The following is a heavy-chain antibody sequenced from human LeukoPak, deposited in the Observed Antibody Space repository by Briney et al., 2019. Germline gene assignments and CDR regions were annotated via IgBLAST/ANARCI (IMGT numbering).Heavy chain of an antibody. CDR2: ISGNDGRT. V-gene: IGHV3-23*01. CDR3: AKDWADFWSGYFLFDY. Sequence: GGSLRISCAASGFTFNNYAMNRVRQAPGKGLEWVSAISGNDGRTYYADSVKGRFTMSRDNSKKTVYLQMNSLRVEDTAVYYCAKDWADFWSGYFLFDYWGRGTLVTVSS. CDR1: GFTFNNYA. J-gene: IGHJ4*02. D-gene: IGHD3-3*01.